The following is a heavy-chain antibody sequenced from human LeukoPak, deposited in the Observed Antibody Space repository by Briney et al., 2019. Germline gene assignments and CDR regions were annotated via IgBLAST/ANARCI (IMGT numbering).Heavy chain of an antibody. CDR2: ISWNSGSI. V-gene: IGHV3-9*01. D-gene: IGHD3-22*01. CDR3: AKASEYYYDSSGYYRTHIKYWYFDL. J-gene: IGHJ2*01. Sequence: PGRSLRLSCAASGFTFDDYAMHWVRHAPGKGLEWVSGISWNSGSIGYADSVKGRFTISRDNAKNSLYLQMNSLRAEDTALYYCAKASEYYYDSSGYYRTHIKYWYFDLWGRGTLVTVSS. CDR1: GFTFDDYA.